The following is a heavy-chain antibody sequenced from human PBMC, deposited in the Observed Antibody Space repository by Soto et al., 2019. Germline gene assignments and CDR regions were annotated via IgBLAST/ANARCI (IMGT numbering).Heavy chain of an antibody. CDR3: ASSWAAWALDD. V-gene: IGHV4-59*01. Sequence: QVQLQESGPGLVKPSETLSLTCTVSGGSISSYYWSWIRQPPGKGLEWIGYIYYSGSTNYNPSLKRRVSIAVDTAKDQVALRLSAVDAADTAVDYCASSWAAWALDDWGQGTLVTVSS. CDR2: IYYSGST. J-gene: IGHJ4*02. CDR1: GGSISSYY. D-gene: IGHD6-25*01.